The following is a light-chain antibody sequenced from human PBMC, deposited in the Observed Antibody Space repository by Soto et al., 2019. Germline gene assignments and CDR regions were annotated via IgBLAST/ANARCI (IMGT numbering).Light chain of an antibody. CDR1: QSVSSSY. CDR2: GAS. J-gene: IGKJ1*01. CDR3: QQYGSSPGT. Sequence: EIVLTQSPGTLSLSPGERATLSCRASQSVSSSYLAWYQQKPGQAPRLLIYGASSMATGIPDRFSGSGSGTDFTLTISRLEPEDFALYYCQQYGSSPGTFGQGTKVEIK. V-gene: IGKV3-20*01.